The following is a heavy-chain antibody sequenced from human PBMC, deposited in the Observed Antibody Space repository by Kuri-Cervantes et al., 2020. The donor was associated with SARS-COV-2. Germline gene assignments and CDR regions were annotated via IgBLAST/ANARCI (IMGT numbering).Heavy chain of an antibody. CDR3: ASPGILTGYYI. CDR2: IYYSGST. CDR1: GGSISSYY. D-gene: IGHD3-9*01. Sequence: SETLSLTCTVSGGSISSYYWSWIRQPPGKGLEWIGYIYYSGSTNYNPSLKSRVTISVDTSKNQFSLKLSSVTAADTAVYYCASPGILTGYYIWGQGTLVTVSS. V-gene: IGHV4-59*01. J-gene: IGHJ4*02.